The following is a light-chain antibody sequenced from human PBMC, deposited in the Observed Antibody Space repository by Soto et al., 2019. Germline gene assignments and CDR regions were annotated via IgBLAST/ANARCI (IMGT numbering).Light chain of an antibody. Sequence: EIVLTQSPGTLSLSPGERATLSCRASKSLSSTYLAGYQQKPGQAPRLLIYGASSRATGIPDRFIGSGSATEFILTISRLEPEDLAVYHCQQYGNSPPTFGGVTKVEI. J-gene: IGKJ4*01. CDR2: GAS. CDR1: KSLSSTY. V-gene: IGKV3-20*01. CDR3: QQYGNSPPT.